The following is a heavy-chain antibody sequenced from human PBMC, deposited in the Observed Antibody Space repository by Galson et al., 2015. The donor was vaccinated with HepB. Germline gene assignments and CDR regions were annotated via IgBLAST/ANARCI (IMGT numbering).Heavy chain of an antibody. Sequence: SETLSLTCTVSGGSINSSNYYWVWIRQSPGKGLEWIGSMHYSGSTYQNPSLKSRVTISIDTSKNQFSLKLSSVTAADTAVYYCARSYCGGDCYSDDAFDIWGQGTKVTVSS. V-gene: IGHV4-39*07. CDR3: ARSYCGGDCYSDDAFDI. D-gene: IGHD2-21*02. CDR1: GGSINSSNYY. CDR2: MHYSGST. J-gene: IGHJ3*02.